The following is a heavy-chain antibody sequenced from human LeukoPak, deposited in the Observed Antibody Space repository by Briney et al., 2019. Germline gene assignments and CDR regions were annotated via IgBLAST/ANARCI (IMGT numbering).Heavy chain of an antibody. Sequence: GGSLRLSCAASGFTFSSYWMSWVRQAPGKGLEWVSAISGSGGSTYYADSVKGRFTISRDNSKNTLYLQMNSLRAEDTAVYYCAKALGGSYIRNFQHWGQGTLVTVSS. CDR1: GFTFSSYW. CDR2: ISGSGGST. V-gene: IGHV3-23*01. D-gene: IGHD1-26*01. J-gene: IGHJ1*01. CDR3: AKALGGSYIRNFQH.